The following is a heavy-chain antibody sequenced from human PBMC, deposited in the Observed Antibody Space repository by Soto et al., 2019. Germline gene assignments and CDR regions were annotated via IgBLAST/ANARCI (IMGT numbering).Heavy chain of an antibody. CDR3: ATVFDL. CDR2: IDTDGGGT. Sequence: EVQLVESGGGLVQPGGSLRVSCAASGFTLRSHRIHWVRQAPGKGLEWVSRIDTDGGGTSYADSVKGRFTIPTDNAKNPVYLQMNGRRAEDTAVYYCATVFDLWGQGTLVTVSS. J-gene: IGHJ5*02. CDR1: GFTLRSHR. V-gene: IGHV3-74*01.